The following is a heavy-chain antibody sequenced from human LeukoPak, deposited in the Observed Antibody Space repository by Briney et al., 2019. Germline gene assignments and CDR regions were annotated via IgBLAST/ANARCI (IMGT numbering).Heavy chain of an antibody. CDR3: TRGDYGGNPGDY. J-gene: IGHJ4*02. V-gene: IGHV3-49*04. D-gene: IGHD4-23*01. CDR2: IRSKAYGGTT. CDR1: GFTFGDYA. Sequence: PGGSLRLSCTASGFTFGDYAMSWVRQAPGKGLEWVGFIRSKAYGGTTEYAASAKGRFTISRDDSKSIAYLQMNSLKTEDTAVYYCTRGDYGGNPGDYWGQGTLVTVSS.